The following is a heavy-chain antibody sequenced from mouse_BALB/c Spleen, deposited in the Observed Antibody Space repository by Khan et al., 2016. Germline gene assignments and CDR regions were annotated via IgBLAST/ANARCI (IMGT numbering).Heavy chain of an antibody. Sequence: EVQLQESGPSLVKPSQTLSLTCSVTDDSITSSYWNWIRKFPGNKLEYMGYISDSGSNYYNPSLKSRISITPDTSKNQYYLKLKSVTTKDTAIYYCAISVRATMDYWGQGTSVTVSS. V-gene: IGHV3-8*02. CDR2: ISDSGSN. CDR3: AISVRATMDY. D-gene: IGHD3-1*01. J-gene: IGHJ4*01. CDR1: DDSITSSY.